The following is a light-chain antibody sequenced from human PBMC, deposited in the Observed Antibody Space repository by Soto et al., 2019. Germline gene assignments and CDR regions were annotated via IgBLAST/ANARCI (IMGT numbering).Light chain of an antibody. V-gene: IGKV3D-20*02. Sequence: EIVLTQSPGTLSLSPGERATLSCRAIQSVSSGYLAWFQQNPGQAPRLLIYDASGRATGIPDRFSGSGSGTDFTLTISSLEPEDFAVYYCQQRSNWPPWTFGQGTKVDNK. J-gene: IGKJ1*01. CDR2: DAS. CDR1: QSVSSGY. CDR3: QQRSNWPPWT.